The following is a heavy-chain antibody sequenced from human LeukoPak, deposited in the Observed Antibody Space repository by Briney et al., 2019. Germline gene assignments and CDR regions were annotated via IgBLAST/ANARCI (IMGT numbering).Heavy chain of an antibody. CDR1: GGTFSSYA. CDR2: IIPIFGTA. CDR3: ASGGHSGTAFDY. Sequence: ASVKVSCKASGGTFSSYAISWVRQAPGQGLEWMGRIIPIFGTANYAQKFQGRVTITTDESTTPAYMELSSLRSEDTAVYYCASGGHSGTAFDYWGQGTLVTVSS. V-gene: IGHV1-69*05. J-gene: IGHJ4*02. D-gene: IGHD1-1*01.